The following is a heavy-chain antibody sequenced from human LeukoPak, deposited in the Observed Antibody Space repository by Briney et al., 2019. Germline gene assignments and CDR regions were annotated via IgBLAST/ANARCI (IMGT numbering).Heavy chain of an antibody. CDR2: ISSSSSTI. D-gene: IGHD3-22*01. J-gene: IGHJ4*02. CDR1: GFTFSSYS. V-gene: IGHV3-48*04. Sequence: QPGGSLRLSCAASGFTFSSYSMNWVRQAPGKGLEWVSYISSSSSTIYYADSVKGRFTISRDNAKNSLYLQMNSLRAEDTAVYYCAREGYDSSGYYYVGRAPLDYWGQGTLVTVSS. CDR3: AREGYDSSGYYYVGRAPLDY.